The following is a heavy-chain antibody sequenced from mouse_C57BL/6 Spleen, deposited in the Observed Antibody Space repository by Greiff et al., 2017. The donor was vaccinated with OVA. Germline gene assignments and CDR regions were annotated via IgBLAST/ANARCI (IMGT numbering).Heavy chain of an antibody. D-gene: IGHD2-1*01. Sequence: EVKLVESGGGLVQPGGSLKLSCAASGFTFSDYGMAWVRQASRKGPEWVAFISNLAYSIYYADTVTGRFTISRENAKNTLYLEMSSLRSEDTAMYYCARVYYGGAMDYWGQGTSVTVSS. CDR2: ISNLAYSI. CDR1: GFTFSDYG. CDR3: ARVYYGGAMDY. J-gene: IGHJ4*01. V-gene: IGHV5-15*04.